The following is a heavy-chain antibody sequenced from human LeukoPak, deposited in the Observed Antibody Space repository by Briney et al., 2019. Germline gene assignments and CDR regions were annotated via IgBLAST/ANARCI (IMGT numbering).Heavy chain of an antibody. Sequence: PSQTLSLTCTVSGGSISIGSYYWSWIRQPAGKGLEWIGRIYTSGSTNYNPSLNSRVTISVDPSKNQISLTLSSVTAADTAVYYCARATYSGSYSPFDYWGQGTLVTVSS. CDR3: ARATYSGSYSPFDY. V-gene: IGHV4-61*02. J-gene: IGHJ4*02. CDR2: IYTSGST. D-gene: IGHD1-26*01. CDR1: GGSISIGSYY.